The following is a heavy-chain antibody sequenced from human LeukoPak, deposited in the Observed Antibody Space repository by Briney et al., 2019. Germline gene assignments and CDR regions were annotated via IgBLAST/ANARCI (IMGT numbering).Heavy chain of an antibody. Sequence: SETLSLTCTVSGGSISSYYWSWIRQPPGKGLEWIAYIYYSGSTNYNPSLKSRVTISVDTSKNQFSLKLSSVTAADTAVYYCASLDTAMTNYFDYWGQGTLSPSPQ. CDR1: GGSISSYY. J-gene: IGHJ4*02. V-gene: IGHV4-59*01. CDR2: IYYSGST. D-gene: IGHD5-18*01. CDR3: ASLDTAMTNYFDY.